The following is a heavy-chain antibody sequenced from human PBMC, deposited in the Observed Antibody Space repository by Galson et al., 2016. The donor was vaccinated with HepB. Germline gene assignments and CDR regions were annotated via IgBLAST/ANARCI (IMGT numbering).Heavy chain of an antibody. D-gene: IGHD3-22*01. J-gene: IGHJ2*01. CDR2: IYSGGET. Sequence: SLRLSCAVSGFTISSNFMNWVRRAPGKGLEWVSVIYSGGETYYADSVKGRFTVSRDISKDTVYLQMNSLRADDTAVYYCAREGVDYYDSSGYLNWYFDLWDRGTLVTVSS. CDR1: GFTISSNF. V-gene: IGHV3-53*05. CDR3: AREGVDYYDSSGYLNWYFDL.